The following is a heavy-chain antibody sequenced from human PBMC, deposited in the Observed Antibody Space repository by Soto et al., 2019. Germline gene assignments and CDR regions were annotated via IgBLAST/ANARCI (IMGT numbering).Heavy chain of an antibody. CDR3: AGGRAGAPFDP. CDR2: TYYRSKWYN. D-gene: IGHD1-26*01. Sequence: QVHLQQSGPGLVKPSQTLSLTCAISGDSVSSDSAAWNWIRQSPSGGLEWLGRTYYRSKWYNEYAVSVKSRITIRPDTSTNQFSLQLYSVTPEDTAVYYCAGGRAGAPFDPWGQGTLVTVSS. CDR1: GDSVSSDSAA. V-gene: IGHV6-1*01. J-gene: IGHJ5*02.